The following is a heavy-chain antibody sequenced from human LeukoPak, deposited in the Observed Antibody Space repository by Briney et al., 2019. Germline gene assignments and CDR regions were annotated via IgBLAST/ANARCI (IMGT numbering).Heavy chain of an antibody. J-gene: IGHJ4*02. Sequence: GGSLRLSCAASGFTFNNYEMNWVRQAPGKGLEWVSYISSSGSTIYYTDSVKGRFTVSRDNAKNSLYLQMNSLRAEDTALYYCARVVDSSGYEFDYWGQGTLVTVSP. V-gene: IGHV3-48*03. CDR2: ISSSGSTI. CDR1: GFTFNNYE. D-gene: IGHD3-22*01. CDR3: ARVVDSSGYEFDY.